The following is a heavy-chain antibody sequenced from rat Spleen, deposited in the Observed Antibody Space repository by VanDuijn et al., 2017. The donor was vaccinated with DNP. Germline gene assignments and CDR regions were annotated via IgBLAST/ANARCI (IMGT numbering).Heavy chain of an antibody. V-gene: IGHV5-25*01. CDR1: GFSFSDYD. CDR2: ISTSGGST. CDR3: ARHVDY. Sequence: EVQLVESGGGLVEPGRSLKLSCVASGFSFSDYDMAWVRQAPTKGLEWVASISTSGGSTYYRDSVKGRFTISRDNAKSTLYLQMNSLRSEDTATYYCARHVDYWGQGVMVTVSS. J-gene: IGHJ2*01.